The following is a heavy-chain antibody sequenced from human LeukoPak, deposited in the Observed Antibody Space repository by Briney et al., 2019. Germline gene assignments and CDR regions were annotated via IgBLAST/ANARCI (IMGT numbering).Heavy chain of an antibody. CDR3: ARDDRNTWYYFDY. Sequence: GGSLRLSCAASGFTFSTYNMNWVRQAPGKGLEWVSYISSSSSTIYYADSVKGRFTISRDNGKNSPYLQMNSLRAEDTAVYYCARDDRNTWYYFDYWGQGTLVTVSS. V-gene: IGHV3-48*01. D-gene: IGHD6-13*01. CDR1: GFTFSTYN. J-gene: IGHJ4*02. CDR2: ISSSSSTI.